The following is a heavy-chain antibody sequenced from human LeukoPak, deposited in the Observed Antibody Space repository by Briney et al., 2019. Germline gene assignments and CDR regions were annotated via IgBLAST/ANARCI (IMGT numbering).Heavy chain of an antibody. CDR3: ARDLKYSSSWYDYYYYGMDV. CDR2: IKQDGSEK. J-gene: IGHJ6*02. CDR1: GFTFSSYW. V-gene: IGHV3-7*01. Sequence: GGSLRLSCAASGFTFSSYWMSWVRQAPGKGLEWVANIKQDGSEKYYVDSVKGRFTISRDNAKNSLYLQMNSLRAEDTAMYYCARDLKYSSSWYDYYYYGMDVWGQGTTVTVSS. D-gene: IGHD6-13*01.